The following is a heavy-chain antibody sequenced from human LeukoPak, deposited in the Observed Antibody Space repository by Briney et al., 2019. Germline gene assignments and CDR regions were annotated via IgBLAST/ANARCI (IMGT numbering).Heavy chain of an antibody. CDR1: GFTFSNYG. D-gene: IGHD6-6*01. J-gene: IGHJ4*02. CDR3: AKQYSSSLRYFDY. CDR2: IRFDRSNE. Sequence: PGGSLRLSCAASGFTFSNYGMHWVRQAPGKGLEWVAFIRFDRSNEYYADSVRGRFTISRDNSKNTLYLQMNSLRAEDTAVYYCAKQYSSSLRYFDYWGQGTLVTVSS. V-gene: IGHV3-30*02.